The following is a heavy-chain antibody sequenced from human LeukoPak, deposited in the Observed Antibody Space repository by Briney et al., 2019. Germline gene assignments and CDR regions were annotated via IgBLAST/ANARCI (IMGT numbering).Heavy chain of an antibody. D-gene: IGHD3-22*01. CDR3: AKGFYDSSGYYPVNFDF. Sequence: GGSLRLSCAASGFTFSSYSMNWVRQAPWKGLEWGSAISGSGGSTYYADSVKGRFTTSRDNSKNTPYLQMNSVRAEDTTVYYCAKGFYDSSGYYPVNFDFWGQGTLVTVSS. J-gene: IGHJ4*02. CDR1: GFTFSSYS. V-gene: IGHV3-23*01. CDR2: ISGSGGST.